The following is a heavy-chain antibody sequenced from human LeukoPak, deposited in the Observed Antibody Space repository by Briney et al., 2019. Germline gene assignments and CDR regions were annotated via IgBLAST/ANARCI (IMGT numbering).Heavy chain of an antibody. D-gene: IGHD1-26*01. V-gene: IGHV3-48*03. CDR3: ARDLVGRRRGAFDI. J-gene: IGHJ3*02. CDR2: ISESGSTT. Sequence: GGSLGLSCAASGFNFGDYAIHWVRQAPGKGLEWVSFISESGSTTYYGGSVKGRFTISRDNAKNSLYVQMNSLRVEDTAVYYCARDLVGRRRGAFDIWGQGTMVTVSS. CDR1: GFNFGDYA.